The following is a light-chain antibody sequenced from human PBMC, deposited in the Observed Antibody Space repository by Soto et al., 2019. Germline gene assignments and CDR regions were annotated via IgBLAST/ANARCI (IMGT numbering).Light chain of an antibody. J-gene: IGKJ1*01. V-gene: IGKV3-15*01. CDR2: AAS. CDR3: QQYNNWRT. Sequence: EIVMTQSPATLSVSPGERATLSCRASQSVATNLAWFQQKPGQAPRLLIYAASTRAAGVPARFSGSGSETEFTLNISSLQSEDFAVYYCQQYNNWRTFGQGTKVDIK. CDR1: QSVATN.